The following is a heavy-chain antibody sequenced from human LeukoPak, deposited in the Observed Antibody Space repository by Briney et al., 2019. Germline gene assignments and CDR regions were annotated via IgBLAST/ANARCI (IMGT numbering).Heavy chain of an antibody. J-gene: IGHJ6*02. D-gene: IGHD1-1*01. V-gene: IGHV1-2*02. CDR3: ARAGISYYYYGMDV. CDR1: GCTFTGYY. Sequence: ASVKVSCKASGCTFTGYYMHWVRQAPGQGLEWMGWINPNSGGTNYAQKFQGRVTMTRDTSISTAYMELSRLRSDDTAVYYCARAGISYYYYGMDVWGQGTTVTVSS. CDR2: INPNSGGT.